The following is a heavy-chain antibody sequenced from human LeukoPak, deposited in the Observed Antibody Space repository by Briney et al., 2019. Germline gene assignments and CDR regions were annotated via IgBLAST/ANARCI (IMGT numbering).Heavy chain of an antibody. CDR2: ISGSGGST. CDR3: AKVPDSSGYYYPTTHFDY. J-gene: IGHJ4*02. CDR1: GFTFSSYA. Sequence: GGSLRLSCAASGFTFSSYAMSWVRQAPGKGLEWVSAISGSGGSTYYADSVKGGLTISTDNSKNTLYLQMNSLRAEDTAVYYCAKVPDSSGYYYPTTHFDYWGQGTLVTVSS. V-gene: IGHV3-23*01. D-gene: IGHD3-22*01.